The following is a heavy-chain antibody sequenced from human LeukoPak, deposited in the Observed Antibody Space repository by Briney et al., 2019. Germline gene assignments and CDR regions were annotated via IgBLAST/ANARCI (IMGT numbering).Heavy chain of an antibody. V-gene: IGHV1-18*01. J-gene: IGHJ3*02. CDR3: AREVGALTYYYHKPQAFDI. CDR2: ISAYNGNT. D-gene: IGHD3-22*01. CDR1: GYTYTSYG. Sequence: ASVKVSCKASGYTYTSYGISWVRQAPGRGLEWMGWISAYNGNTNYAQKLQGRVTMTTDTSTSTAYMELRSMRSDDTAVYYCAREVGALTYYYHKPQAFDIWGQGTMVTVSS.